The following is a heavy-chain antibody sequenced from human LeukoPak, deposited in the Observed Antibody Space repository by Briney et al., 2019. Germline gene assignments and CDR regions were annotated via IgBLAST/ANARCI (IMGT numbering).Heavy chain of an antibody. J-gene: IGHJ4*02. CDR1: GGSISSSSYY. CDR2: IYYSGST. D-gene: IGHD6-13*01. V-gene: IGHV4-39*07. CDR3: ARGTLQQLAFDY. Sequence: SETLSLTCTVSGGSISSSSYYWGWIRQPPGKGLEWIGSIYYSGSTYYNPSLKSRVTISVDRSKNQFSLKLSSVTAADTAVYYCARGTLQQLAFDYWGQGTLVTVSS.